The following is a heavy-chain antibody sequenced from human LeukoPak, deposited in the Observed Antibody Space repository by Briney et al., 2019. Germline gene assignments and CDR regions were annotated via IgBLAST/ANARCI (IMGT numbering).Heavy chain of an antibody. D-gene: IGHD4-17*01. CDR3: AKAPLHSTAFDY. Sequence: PGGSLRLSCAASGFTFSSYGMHWVRQAPGKGLEWVSAISGSGGSTYYADSVKGRFTISRDNSKNTLYLQMNSLRAEDTAVYYCAKAPLHSTAFDYWGQGTLVTVSS. CDR2: ISGSGGST. V-gene: IGHV3-23*01. J-gene: IGHJ4*02. CDR1: GFTFSSYG.